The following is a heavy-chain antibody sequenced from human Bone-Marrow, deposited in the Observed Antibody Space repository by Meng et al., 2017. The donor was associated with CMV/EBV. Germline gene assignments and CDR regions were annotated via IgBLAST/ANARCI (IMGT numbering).Heavy chain of an antibody. J-gene: IGHJ3*02. CDR3: ARGGRDAFAI. Sequence: GESLKISCAASGFTFSSYAMHWVRQAPGKGLEWVAVISYGGSNKYYADSVKGRFTISRDNSKNTLYLQMNSLRAEDTAVYYCARGGRDAFAIWGQGTRVTCSS. CDR1: GFTFSSYA. V-gene: IGHV3-30*01. CDR2: ISYGGSNK.